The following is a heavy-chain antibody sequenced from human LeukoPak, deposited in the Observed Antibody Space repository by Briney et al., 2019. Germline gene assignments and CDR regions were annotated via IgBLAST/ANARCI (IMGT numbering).Heavy chain of an antibody. CDR2: IYYSGST. J-gene: IGHJ4*02. Sequence: SETLSLTCAVCGGSFSGYYWSWIRQHPGKGLEWIGYIYYSGSTYYNPSLKSRVTISVDTSKNQFSLKLSSVTAADTAVYYCAGGCSSTSCLTYFDYWGQGTLVTVSS. D-gene: IGHD2-2*01. V-gene: IGHV4-31*11. CDR1: GGSFSGYY. CDR3: AGGCSSTSCLTYFDY.